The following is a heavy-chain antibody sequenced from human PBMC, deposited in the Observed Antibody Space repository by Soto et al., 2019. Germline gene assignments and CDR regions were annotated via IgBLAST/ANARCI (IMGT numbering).Heavy chain of an antibody. J-gene: IGHJ6*02. CDR3: ARDRMVVVPAAVNYYYYGMDV. D-gene: IGHD2-2*01. CDR1: GGSISSGDYY. Sequence: SETLSLTCTVSGGSISSGDYYWSWIRQPPGKGLEWIGYIYYSGSTYYNPSLKSRVTISVDTSKNQFSLKLNSVTAADTAVYYCARDRMVVVPAAVNYYYYGMDVWGQGTTVTVSS. CDR2: IYYSGST. V-gene: IGHV4-30-4*01.